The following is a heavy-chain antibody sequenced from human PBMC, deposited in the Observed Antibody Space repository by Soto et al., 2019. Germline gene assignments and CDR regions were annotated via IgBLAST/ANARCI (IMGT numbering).Heavy chain of an antibody. CDR2: IYPGDSDT. J-gene: IGHJ6*02. D-gene: IGHD2-2*01. V-gene: IGHV5-51*03. Sequence: PGESLKISCKGSGYSFTSYWIGWVRQMPGKGLEWMGIIYPGDSDTRYSPSFQGQVTISADKSISTAYLQWSSLKASDTAMYYCARRNCISTSCYSPPYYYYYGMDVWGQGTTVTVSS. CDR1: GYSFTSYW. CDR3: ARRNCISTSCYSPPYYYYYGMDV.